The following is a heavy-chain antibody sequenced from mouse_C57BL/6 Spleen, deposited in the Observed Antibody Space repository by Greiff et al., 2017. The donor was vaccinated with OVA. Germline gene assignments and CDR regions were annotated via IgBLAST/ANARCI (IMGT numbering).Heavy chain of an antibody. J-gene: IGHJ2*01. CDR2: INPYNGGT. V-gene: IGHV1-19*01. CDR1: GYTFTDYY. CDR3: ARITTGY. D-gene: IGHD1-1*01. Sequence: EVKLVESGPVLVKPGASVKMSCKASGYTFTDYYMNWVKQSHGKSLEWIGVINPYNGGTSYNQKFKGKATLTVDKSSSTAYMELNSLTSEDSAVYYCARITTGYWGQGTTLTVSS.